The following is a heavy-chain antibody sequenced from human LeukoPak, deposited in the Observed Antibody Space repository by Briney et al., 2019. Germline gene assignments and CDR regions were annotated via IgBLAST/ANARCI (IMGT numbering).Heavy chain of an antibody. J-gene: IGHJ4*02. Sequence: SETLSLTCAVSGVSITRYYWTWIRQPPGKGLEYIAYIYYSGSTSYNPSLKSRVTMSVDTSKNQFSLKLSSVTTADTAVYYCARSYDFWSGDSQFDYWGQGTLVTVPS. CDR3: ARSYDFWSGDSQFDY. D-gene: IGHD3-3*01. V-gene: IGHV4-59*01. CDR1: GVSITRYY. CDR2: IYYSGST.